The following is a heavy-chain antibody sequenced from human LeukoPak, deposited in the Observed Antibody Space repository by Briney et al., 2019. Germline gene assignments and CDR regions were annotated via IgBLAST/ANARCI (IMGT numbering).Heavy chain of an antibody. CDR3: ARRSRWLQTIDY. J-gene: IGHJ4*02. Sequence: SETLSLTCAVYGGSFSGYYWSWIRQPPGKGLEWIGEINHSGSTNYNPSLKSRVTISVDTSKNQFSLKLSSVTAADTAVYYCARRSRWLQTIDYWGQGTLVTASS. V-gene: IGHV4-34*01. D-gene: IGHD5-12*01. CDR2: INHSGST. CDR1: GGSFSGYY.